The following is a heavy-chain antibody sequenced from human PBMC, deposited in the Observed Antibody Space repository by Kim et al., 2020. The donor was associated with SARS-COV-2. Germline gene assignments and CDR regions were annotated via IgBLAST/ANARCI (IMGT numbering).Heavy chain of an antibody. V-gene: IGHV3-33*01. CDR1: GFTFSSYG. CDR2: IWYDGSNK. Sequence: GGSLRLSCAASGFTFSSYGMHWVRQAPGKGLEWVAVIWYDGSNKYYADSVKGRFTISRDNSKNTLYLQMNSLRAEDTAVYYCARDFLEQLVLTNYYYYGMDVWGQGTTVTVSS. D-gene: IGHD6-13*01. J-gene: IGHJ6*02. CDR3: ARDFLEQLVLTNYYYYGMDV.